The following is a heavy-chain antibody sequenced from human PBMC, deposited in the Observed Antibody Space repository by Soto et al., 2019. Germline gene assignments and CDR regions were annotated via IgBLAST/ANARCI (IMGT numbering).Heavy chain of an antibody. Sequence: EVQLVESGGGLVKPGGSLRLSCAASGFTFSNAWMSWVRQAPGKGLEWVGRIKSKTDGGTTDYAAPVKGRFTISRDDSKNTLYLQMNSLKTEDTAVYYCTTALTGPRGTLGGDYWGQGTLVTVSS. CDR2: IKSKTDGGTT. V-gene: IGHV3-15*01. CDR1: GFTFSNAW. J-gene: IGHJ4*02. D-gene: IGHD3-16*01. CDR3: TTALTGPRGTLGGDY.